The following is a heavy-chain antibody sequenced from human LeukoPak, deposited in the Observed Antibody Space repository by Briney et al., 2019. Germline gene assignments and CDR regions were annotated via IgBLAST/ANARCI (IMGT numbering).Heavy chain of an antibody. CDR1: GGTFSSYA. V-gene: IGHV1-69*13. J-gene: IGHJ5*02. CDR2: IIPIFGTA. CDR3: ARDLRWNDGHWFDP. D-gene: IGHD1-1*01. Sequence: GASVKVSCKASGGTFSSYAISWVRQAPGQGLEWMGGIIPIFGTANYAQRFQGRVTITADESTGTAYMELSSLRSEDTAVYYCARDLRWNDGHWFDPWGQGTLVTVSS.